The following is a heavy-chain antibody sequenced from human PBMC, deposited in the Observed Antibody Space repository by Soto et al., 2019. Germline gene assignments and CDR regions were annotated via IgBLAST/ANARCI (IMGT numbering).Heavy chain of an antibody. Sequence: GGSLRLSCAASGFMFEDYAMIWVRQSPGKGLEWVATVRGNSYGAYYADSVRGRFIISRDNSKNTMSLQLNSLRDDDTAIYYCAKGKSENGVDWLDPWGPGTLVTVSS. CDR2: VRGNSYGA. J-gene: IGHJ5*02. CDR3: AKGKSENGVDWLDP. D-gene: IGHD2-8*01. V-gene: IGHV3-23*01. CDR1: GFMFEDYA.